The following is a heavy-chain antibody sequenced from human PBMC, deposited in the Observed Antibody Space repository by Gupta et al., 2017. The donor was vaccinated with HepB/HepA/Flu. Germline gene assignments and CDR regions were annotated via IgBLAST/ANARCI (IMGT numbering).Heavy chain of an antibody. V-gene: IGHV3-23*01. CDR3: AKEPTIFGVVIPFFDY. Sequence: EVQLLASGGGLVQPGGSLRLSCAASGFTFSSYAMRWVRQAPGKGLEWVSAISGSGGSTYYADSVKGRFTISRDNSKNTLYLQMNSLRAEDTAVYYCAKEPTIFGVVIPFFDYWGQGTLVTVSS. J-gene: IGHJ4*02. D-gene: IGHD3-3*01. CDR2: ISGSGGST. CDR1: GFTFSSYA.